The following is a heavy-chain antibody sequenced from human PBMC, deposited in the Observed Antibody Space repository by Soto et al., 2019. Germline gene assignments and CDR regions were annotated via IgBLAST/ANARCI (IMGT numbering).Heavy chain of an antibody. CDR2: INHSGGT. CDR1: GGSFSGYY. Sequence: PSETLSLTCAVYGGSFSGYYWSWIRQPPGKGLEWIGEINHSGGTNYNPSLKSRVTISVDTSKNQFSLKLSSVTAAGTAVYYWARGIWGAVAGNPRRYYGMDVWGQGTTVTVSS. J-gene: IGHJ6*02. D-gene: IGHD6-19*01. CDR3: ARGIWGAVAGNPRRYYGMDV. V-gene: IGHV4-34*01.